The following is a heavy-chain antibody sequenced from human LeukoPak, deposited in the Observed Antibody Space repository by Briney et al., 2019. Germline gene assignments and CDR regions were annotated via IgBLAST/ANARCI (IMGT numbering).Heavy chain of an antibody. V-gene: IGHV3-23*01. D-gene: IGHD5-18*01. CDR3: AIGGYSYGYSPKYFDY. J-gene: IGHJ4*02. CDR2: ISGSGDST. Sequence: GGSLRLSCAASGFTFSSYAMSWVRQAPGKGLEWVSVISGSGDSTYYADSVKGRFTISRDNSKNTLYLQMNSLRAEDTAVYYCAIGGYSYGYSPKYFDYWGQGTLVTVSS. CDR1: GFTFSSYA.